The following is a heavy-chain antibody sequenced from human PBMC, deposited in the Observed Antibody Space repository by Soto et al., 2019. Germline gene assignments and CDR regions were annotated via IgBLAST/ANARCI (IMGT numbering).Heavy chain of an antibody. CDR1: GASISSGDYY. Sequence: QVQLQESGPGLVKPSQTLSLTCTVSGASISSGDYYWRWIRQHPWQGLEWIRHISYSGNTYYNPSPKSRVTISVDTYKNQFALKLSSVAAADAAVYYCARDSPITMVGGVQYWFARGGQGTLVTVS. J-gene: IGHJ5*02. CDR2: ISYSGNT. V-gene: IGHV4-31*03. CDR3: ARDSPITMVGGVQYWFAR. D-gene: IGHD3-10*01.